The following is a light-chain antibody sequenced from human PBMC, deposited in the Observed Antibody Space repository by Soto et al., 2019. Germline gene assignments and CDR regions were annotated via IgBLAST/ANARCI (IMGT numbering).Light chain of an antibody. Sequence: QSALTQPASVSGSPGQSITISCTGTSSDLGGYKYVSWYQHHPGKAPKLMIYEVSNRPSGVSNRFSGSKSGNTASLTISGLQAEDEADYYCLSYTSANTRVFGGGTKLTVL. CDR1: SSDLGGYKY. CDR2: EVS. V-gene: IGLV2-14*01. CDR3: LSYTSANTRV. J-gene: IGLJ3*02.